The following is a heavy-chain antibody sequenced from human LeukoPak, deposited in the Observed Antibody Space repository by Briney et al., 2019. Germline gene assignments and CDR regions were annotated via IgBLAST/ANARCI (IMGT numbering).Heavy chain of an antibody. CDR1: GGSVSSGSYY. D-gene: IGHD3-22*01. V-gene: IGHV4-61*01. CDR3: ARDQSPYYYDSSGFYF. CDR2: IYYSGST. J-gene: IGHJ4*02. Sequence: PSETLSLTCTVSGGSVSSGSYYWSWIRQPPGKGLEWIGYIYYSGSTNYNPSLESRATISVDTSKTQFSLKLSSVTAADTAVYYCARDQSPYYYDSSGFYFWGQGTLVTVSS.